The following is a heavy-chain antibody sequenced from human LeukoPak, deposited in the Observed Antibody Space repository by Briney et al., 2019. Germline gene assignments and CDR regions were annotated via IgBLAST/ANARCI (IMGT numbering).Heavy chain of an antibody. V-gene: IGHV3-11*01. CDR3: ARDRNYDFWSGYPDAFDI. D-gene: IGHD3-3*01. CDR1: GFTFSDYY. CDR2: ISSSGSTI. Sequence: GGSLRLSCAASGFTFSDYYMSWIRQAPGKGLEWVSYISSSGSTIYYADSVEGRFTISRDNAKNSLYLQMNSLRAEDTAVYYCARDRNYDFWSGYPDAFDIWGQGTMVTVSS. J-gene: IGHJ3*02.